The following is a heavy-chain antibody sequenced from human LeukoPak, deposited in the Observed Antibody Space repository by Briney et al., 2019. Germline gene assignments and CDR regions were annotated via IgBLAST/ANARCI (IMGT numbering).Heavy chain of an antibody. CDR2: INSDGSGT. J-gene: IGHJ4*02. CDR1: GFTFSSYW. Sequence: GGSLRLSCAASGFTFSSYWMHWVRQAPGKGLVWVSRINSDGSGTSYADSVKGRFTISGDNAKNTLYLQMNSLRAEDTAVYYCARVSSSSHLDYWGQGTLVTVSS. D-gene: IGHD6-13*01. CDR3: ARVSSSSHLDY. V-gene: IGHV3-74*01.